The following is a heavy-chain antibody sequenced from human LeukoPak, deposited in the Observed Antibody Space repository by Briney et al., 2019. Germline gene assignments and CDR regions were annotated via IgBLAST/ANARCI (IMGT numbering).Heavy chain of an antibody. Sequence: GGSLRLSCAASGFSFSGYSMNWVRQAPGKGLEWVSSINSGSTYMYYADSVKGRFSISRDNAKSSLHLQMDSLRAEDTAVYFCARVEATTGRNYHYLHMDVWGKGTTVTVSS. CDR2: INSGSTYM. V-gene: IGHV3-21*01. D-gene: IGHD1-1*01. CDR1: GFSFSGYS. CDR3: ARVEATTGRNYHYLHMDV. J-gene: IGHJ6*03.